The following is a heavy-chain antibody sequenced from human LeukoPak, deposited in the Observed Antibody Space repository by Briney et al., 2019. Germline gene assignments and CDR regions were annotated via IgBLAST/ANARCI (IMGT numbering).Heavy chain of an antibody. D-gene: IGHD3-22*01. CDR1: GVSINNYY. CDR2: LYYSGRT. CDR3: ARQRNYYDSSGYYYVTHFDY. J-gene: IGHJ4*02. Sequence: SETLSLTCTVSGVSINNYYWSWIRQPPGKGLEWIGYLYYSGRTNYNPSLKSRVTMSVDTSKNQFSLKLNPVTAADTAVYYCARQRNYYDSSGYYYVTHFDYWGQGTLVTVSS. V-gene: IGHV4-59*08.